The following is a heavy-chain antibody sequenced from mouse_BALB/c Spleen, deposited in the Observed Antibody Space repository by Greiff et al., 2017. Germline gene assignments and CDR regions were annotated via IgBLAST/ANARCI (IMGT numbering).Heavy chain of an antibody. CDR2: IWSDGST. CDR3: ARHGDGYYVDYYAMDY. V-gene: IGHV2-6-2*01. CDR1: GFSLTSYG. Sequence: VKLVESGPDLVAPSQSLSITCTVSGFSLTSYGVHWVRQPPGKGLEWLVVIWSDGSTTYNSALKSRLSISKDNSKSQVFLKMNSLQTDDTAMYYCARHGDGYYVDYYAMDYWGQGTSVTVSS. D-gene: IGHD2-3*01. J-gene: IGHJ4*01.